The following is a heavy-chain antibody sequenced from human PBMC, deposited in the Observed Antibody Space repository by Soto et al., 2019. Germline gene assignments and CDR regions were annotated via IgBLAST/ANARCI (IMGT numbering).Heavy chain of an antibody. Sequence: VGSLRLSCTVSGFAFNNYGINWVRQAPGQGLEWVSSISKSDYTYYSDSVKGRFTISRDNAKNSVSLQMNTLRVEDTAVYYCAREDSIIITAVSDFWGQGTLVTVSS. CDR2: ISKSDYT. CDR3: AREDSIIITAVSDF. CDR1: GFAFNNYG. D-gene: IGHD3-22*01. J-gene: IGHJ4*02. V-gene: IGHV3-21*01.